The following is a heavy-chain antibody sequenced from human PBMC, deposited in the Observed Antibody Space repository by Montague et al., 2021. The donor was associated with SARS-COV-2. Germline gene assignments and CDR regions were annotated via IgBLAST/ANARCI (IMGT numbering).Heavy chain of an antibody. Sequence: TLSLTCTVSGDSITSDVSYWSWIRQPAGKGLEWIGRIYTTGSTNYNPSLKSRLTISLDTSKNQFSLKLSSVTAADTAVYYCAGDDFRWDFDCWGRGTLVTVSS. CDR2: IYTTGST. CDR3: AGDDFRWDFDC. J-gene: IGHJ4*02. V-gene: IGHV4-61*02. CDR1: GDSITSDVSY. D-gene: IGHD2/OR15-2a*01.